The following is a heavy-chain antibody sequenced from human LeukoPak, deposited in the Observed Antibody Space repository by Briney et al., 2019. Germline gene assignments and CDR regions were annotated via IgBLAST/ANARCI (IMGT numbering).Heavy chain of an antibody. V-gene: IGHV1-2*02. CDR1: GYTFTGYY. D-gene: IGHD4-17*01. CDR2: INPNSGGT. Sequence: GASVKVSRKASGYTFTGYYMHWVRQAPGQGLEWMGWINPNSGGTNYAQKFQGRVTMTRDTSISTAYMELSRLRSDDTAVYYCARDFSTYGDYLGYWGQGTLVTVSS. CDR3: ARDFSTYGDYLGY. J-gene: IGHJ4*02.